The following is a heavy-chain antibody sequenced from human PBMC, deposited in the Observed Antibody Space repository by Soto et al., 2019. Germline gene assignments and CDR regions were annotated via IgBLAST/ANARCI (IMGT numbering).Heavy chain of an antibody. CDR2: IIPISGTA. J-gene: IGHJ6*02. V-gene: IGHV1-69*01. CDR3: ARSQGSSTSLEISYYYSYGMDV. CDR1: GGTFSSYA. Sequence: QVQLVQSGAEVKKTGSSVKVSCKASGGTFSSYAISWVRQAPGQGLEWMGGIIPISGTANYAQKFQGRVTITADEFTSTSYMELSSLRSEVTAVYYCARSQGSSTSLEISYYYSYGMDVWGQGPTVTVSS. D-gene: IGHD2-2*01.